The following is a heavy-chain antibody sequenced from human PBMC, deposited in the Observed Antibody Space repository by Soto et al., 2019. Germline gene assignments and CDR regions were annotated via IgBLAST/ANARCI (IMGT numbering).Heavy chain of an antibody. CDR1: GFTFSSYA. V-gene: IGHV3-30-3*01. D-gene: IGHD6-19*01. CDR3: ARDRDSSGLG. Sequence: GGSLRLSCAASGFTFSSYAMHWVRQAPGKGLEWVAVISYDGSNKYYADSVKGRFTISRDNSKNTLYLQMNSLRAEDTAVYYCARDRDSSGLGWGQGPLVTVSS. J-gene: IGHJ4*02. CDR2: ISYDGSNK.